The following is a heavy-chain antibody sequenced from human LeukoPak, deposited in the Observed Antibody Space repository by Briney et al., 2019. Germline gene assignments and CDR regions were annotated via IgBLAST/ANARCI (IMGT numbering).Heavy chain of an antibody. Sequence: GGSLRLSCAASGFTFSSYWMHWVRQAPGKGLVWVSRINSDGSSTSYADSVKGRFTISRDNTKNTLHLQMNSLRAEDTAVYYCATLGKTYYDFWSGHLPTWSQGTMVTVSS. CDR1: GFTFSSYW. V-gene: IGHV3-74*01. CDR2: INSDGSST. J-gene: IGHJ3*01. CDR3: ATLGKTYYDFWSGHLPT. D-gene: IGHD3-3*01.